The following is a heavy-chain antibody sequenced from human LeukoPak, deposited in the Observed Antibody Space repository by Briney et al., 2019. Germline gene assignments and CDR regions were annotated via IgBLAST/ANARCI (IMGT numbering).Heavy chain of an antibody. D-gene: IGHD3-22*01. CDR1: GGTFSSYA. CDR3: ASLFSSGPLGGP. V-gene: IGHV1-69*05. CDR2: IIPIFGTA. Sequence: SVKVSCKASGGTFSSYAISWVRQAPGQGLEWMGGIIPIFGTANYAQKFQGRVTMTRDTSTSTVYMELSSLRSEDTAVYYCASLFSSGPLGGPWGQGTLVTVSS. J-gene: IGHJ5*02.